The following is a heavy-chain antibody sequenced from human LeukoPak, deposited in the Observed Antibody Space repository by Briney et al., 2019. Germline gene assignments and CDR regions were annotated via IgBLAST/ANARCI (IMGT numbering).Heavy chain of an antibody. CDR1: GFTFSSYS. J-gene: IGHJ4*02. D-gene: IGHD6-19*01. CDR3: AREYSSGSDGDY. CDR2: ISSSSSYI. V-gene: IGHV3-21*04. Sequence: GGSLRLSCAASGFTFSSYSMNWVRQAPGKGLEWVSSISSSSSYIYYADSVKGRFTISRDNAKNSLYLQMNSLRAEDTALYYCAREYSSGSDGDYWGQGTLVTVSS.